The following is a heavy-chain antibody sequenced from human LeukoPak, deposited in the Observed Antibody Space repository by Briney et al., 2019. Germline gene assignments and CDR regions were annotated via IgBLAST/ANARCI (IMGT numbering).Heavy chain of an antibody. V-gene: IGHV4-38-2*02. D-gene: IGHD3-10*01. CDR3: ASFNVVRGVHFDY. J-gene: IGHJ4*02. Sequence: PETLSLTCTVSGYSISSGYYWGWIRQPPGKGLEWIGSIYHSGSTYYNPSLKSRVTISVDTSKNQFSLKLSSVTAADTAVYYCASFNVVRGVHFDYWGQGTLVTVSS. CDR1: GYSISSGYY. CDR2: IYHSGST.